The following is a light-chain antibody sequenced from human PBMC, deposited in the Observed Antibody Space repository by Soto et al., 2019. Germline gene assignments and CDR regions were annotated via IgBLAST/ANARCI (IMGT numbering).Light chain of an antibody. J-gene: IGLJ2*01. CDR3: ATWDDSLNGVL. CDR2: SNN. V-gene: IGLV1-44*01. Sequence: QLVLTQPPSASGTPGQRVTISCSGSSSNIGSNSANWYQQLPGTAPKLLISSNNQRPSGVPDRFSGSQSGTSASLAISGLHSEDEADYYCATWDDSLNGVLFGGGTKLTVL. CDR1: SSNIGSNS.